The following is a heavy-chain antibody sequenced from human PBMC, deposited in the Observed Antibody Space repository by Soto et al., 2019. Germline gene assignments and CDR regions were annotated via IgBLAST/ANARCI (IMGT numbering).Heavy chain of an antibody. D-gene: IGHD1-20*01. Sequence: QERLQESGPGLVRPSQTLSLTCSVSGDSLSSGGYYCNWIRQRPGKGVEWIGYIYYSGITYYNPSLQSRVTIAIDTSNIHFSLKLSSVTVADTAVYYCDRAPPYNKVNWFDPWGQGIMVTVS. CDR1: GDSLSSGGYY. V-gene: IGHV4-31*03. CDR3: DRAPPYNKVNWFDP. J-gene: IGHJ5*02. CDR2: IYYSGIT.